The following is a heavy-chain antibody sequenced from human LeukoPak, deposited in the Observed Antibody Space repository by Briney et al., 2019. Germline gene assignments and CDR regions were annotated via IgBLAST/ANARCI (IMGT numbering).Heavy chain of an antibody. Sequence: SETLSRTCAVSGGSISSSNYYWGWIRQPPGKGLEWIGSVYYSGSTYYNPSLKSRVTISVDTSKNQFSLKLSSVTAADTAVYYCARRRIVATSDYWGQGTLVNVSS. CDR2: VYYSGST. J-gene: IGHJ4*02. CDR3: ARRRIVATSDY. CDR1: GGSISSSNYY. D-gene: IGHD5-12*01. V-gene: IGHV4-39*01.